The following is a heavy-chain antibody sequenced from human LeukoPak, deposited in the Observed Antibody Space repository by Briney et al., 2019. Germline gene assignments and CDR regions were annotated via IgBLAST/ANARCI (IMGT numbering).Heavy chain of an antibody. D-gene: IGHD6-13*01. CDR1: GFTFSSYA. J-gene: IGHJ4*02. CDR3: AKDPSSSWYFDY. Sequence: GALRLSCAASGFTFSSYAMSWVRQAPGKGLEWVSAISGSGGSTYYADSVKGRFTISRDNSKNTLYLQVNSLRAEDTAVYYCAKDPSSSWYFDYWGQGTLVTVSS. V-gene: IGHV3-23*01. CDR2: ISGSGGST.